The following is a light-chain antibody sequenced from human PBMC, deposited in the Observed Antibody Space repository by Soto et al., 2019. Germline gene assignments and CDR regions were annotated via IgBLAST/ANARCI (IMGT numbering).Light chain of an antibody. V-gene: IGLV2-23*02. Sequence: QSALTQPASVSGSRGQSITISCTGTSSNVGSYNFVSWYRQYPGKAPELIIYEVSQRPSTFFNRFSGSKSGNTASLTISGPQSDEEADYYCCSYAGNNAFVFGGGTKLTVL. J-gene: IGLJ3*02. CDR1: SSNVGSYNF. CDR2: EVS. CDR3: CSYAGNNAFV.